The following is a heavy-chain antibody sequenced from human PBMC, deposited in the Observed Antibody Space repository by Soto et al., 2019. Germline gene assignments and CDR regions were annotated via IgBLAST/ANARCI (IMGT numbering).Heavy chain of an antibody. J-gene: IGHJ5*02. Sequence: AGGSLRLSCAASGFTFDDYAMHWVRQAPGKGLEWVSGISWNSGSIGYADSVKGRFTISRDNAKNSLYLQMNSLRAEDTALYYCAKGGSWDTANNWFDPWGQGTLVTVSS. D-gene: IGHD5-18*01. V-gene: IGHV3-9*01. CDR3: AKGGSWDTANNWFDP. CDR2: ISWNSGSI. CDR1: GFTFDDYA.